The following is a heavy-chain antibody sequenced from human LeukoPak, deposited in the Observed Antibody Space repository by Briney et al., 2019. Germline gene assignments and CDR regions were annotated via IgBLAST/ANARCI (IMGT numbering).Heavy chain of an antibody. Sequence: SVKVSCKASGGTFSSYAISWVRQAPGQGLEWMGGIIPIFGTANYAQKFQGRVTITADESTSTAYMGLSSLRSEDTAVYYCASQGEGPYYYYYYMDVWGKGTTVTISS. J-gene: IGHJ6*03. V-gene: IGHV1-69*13. CDR2: IIPIFGTA. CDR3: ASQGEGPYYYYYYMDV. D-gene: IGHD3-16*01. CDR1: GGTFSSYA.